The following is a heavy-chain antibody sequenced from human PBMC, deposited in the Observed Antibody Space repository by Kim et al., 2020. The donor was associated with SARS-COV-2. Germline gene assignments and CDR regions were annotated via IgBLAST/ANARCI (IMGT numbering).Heavy chain of an antibody. Sequence: GGSLRLSCAASGFTFSSYEMNWVRQAPGKGLEWISYISIGSGDIVYFADSVRGRFTISRDNSKNSLHLQMNSLRAEDTALYYCVRSYYSGSGNERVHFDYWGQGILVTVSS. D-gene: IGHD3-10*01. CDR2: ISIGSGDIV. CDR1: GFTFSSYE. V-gene: IGHV3-48*03. CDR3: VRSYYSGSGNERVHFDY. J-gene: IGHJ4*02.